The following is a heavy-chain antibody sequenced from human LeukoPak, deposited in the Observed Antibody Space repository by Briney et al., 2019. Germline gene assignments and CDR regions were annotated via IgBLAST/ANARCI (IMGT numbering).Heavy chain of an antibody. V-gene: IGHV3-43*02. Sequence: GGSLRLSCTASGFTFRDYAMHWVRQAPGKGLEWVSLISGDGVTTHYADSVKGRFTVPRDSSTNSLYLQMNSLRAEDTAFYYCAKDKRIELWLQLDYWGQGTLVTVSS. CDR2: ISGDGVTT. D-gene: IGHD3-16*01. CDR3: AKDKRIELWLQLDY. J-gene: IGHJ4*02. CDR1: GFTFRDYA.